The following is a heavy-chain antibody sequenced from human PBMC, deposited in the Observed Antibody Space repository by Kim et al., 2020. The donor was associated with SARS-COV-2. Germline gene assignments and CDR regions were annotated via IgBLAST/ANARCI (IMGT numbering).Heavy chain of an antibody. Sequence: SETLSLTCAVYGGSFSGYYWSWIRQPPGKGLEWIGEINHSGSTNYNPSLKSRVTISVDTSKNQFSLKLRSVTAADTAVYYCARGGWLAFDYWGQGTLVTV. CDR1: GGSFSGYY. CDR2: INHSGST. J-gene: IGHJ4*02. D-gene: IGHD6-19*01. CDR3: ARGGWLAFDY. V-gene: IGHV4-34*01.